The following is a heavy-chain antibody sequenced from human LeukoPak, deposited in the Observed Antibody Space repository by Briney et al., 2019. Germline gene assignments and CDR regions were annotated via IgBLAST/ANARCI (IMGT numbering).Heavy chain of an antibody. CDR1: GFTFSTFA. V-gene: IGHV3-30-3*01. Sequence: GGSLRLSCVASGFTFSTFAMHWVRQAPGKGLEWVALTSYDESNKRYADSVKGRYTISRDNSKNTLYLQMNSLRAEDTAVYYCAREGYDSSGYYLDYWGQGTLVTVSS. D-gene: IGHD3-22*01. CDR3: AREGYDSSGYYLDY. CDR2: TSYDESNK. J-gene: IGHJ4*02.